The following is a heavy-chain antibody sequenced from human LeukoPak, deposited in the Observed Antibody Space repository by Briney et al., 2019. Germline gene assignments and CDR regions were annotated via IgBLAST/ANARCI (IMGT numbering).Heavy chain of an antibody. CDR3: AKEYYYGSGSDAFDI. D-gene: IGHD3-10*01. V-gene: IGHV3-30*02. J-gene: IGHJ3*02. CDR2: IRYDGSNK. Sequence: PGGSLRLSCAASGFTFSSYGMHWVRQAPGKGLEWVAFIRYDGSNKYYADSVKGRLTISRDNSKNTLYLQMNSLRAEDTAVYYCAKEYYYGSGSDAFDIWGQGTMVTVSS. CDR1: GFTFSSYG.